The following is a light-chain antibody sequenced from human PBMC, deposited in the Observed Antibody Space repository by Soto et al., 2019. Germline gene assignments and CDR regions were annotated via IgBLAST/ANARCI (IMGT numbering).Light chain of an antibody. Sequence: EIVLTQSPATLSSFPGDRVTLSCRASQAVNTRLAWYQHKPGQAPRLLISGASSRATGIPDRFSGSGSETDFTLTISRLEPEDFALYYCQQYGGSPITFGQGTRLEIK. CDR1: QAVNTR. CDR2: GAS. CDR3: QQYGGSPIT. V-gene: IGKV3-20*01. J-gene: IGKJ5*01.